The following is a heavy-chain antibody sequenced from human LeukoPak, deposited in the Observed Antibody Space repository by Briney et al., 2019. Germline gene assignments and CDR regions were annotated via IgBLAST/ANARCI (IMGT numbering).Heavy chain of an antibody. CDR3: ARGVGDLNYYYGMDV. Sequence: GGSLRLSCAASGFTFSRNSLIWVRQAPGKGLEWVSVIYSGGSTYYADSVKGRFTISRDNSKNTLYLQMNSLRAEDTAVYYCARGVGDLNYYYGMDVWGQGTTVTVSS. CDR2: IYSGGST. D-gene: IGHD3-10*01. V-gene: IGHV3-53*01. J-gene: IGHJ6*02. CDR1: GFTFSRNS.